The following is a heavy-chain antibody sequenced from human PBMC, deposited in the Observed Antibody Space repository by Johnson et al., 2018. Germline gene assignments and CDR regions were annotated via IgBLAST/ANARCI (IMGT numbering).Heavy chain of an antibody. J-gene: IGHJ3*02. Sequence: VQLVQAGGGLVEPGGSLRLSCAASGFTVSHYDMHWVRQATGKGLDWVSSIGAANDNYYFGPVRGRFTISRDKATNSLYPQMNSLRAGDTAVYYRAREGSGSTGDAFDIWGQGTMVTVSS. CDR2: IGAANDN. CDR1: GFTVSHYD. V-gene: IGHV3-13*01. D-gene: IGHD3-10*01. CDR3: AREGSGSTGDAFDI.